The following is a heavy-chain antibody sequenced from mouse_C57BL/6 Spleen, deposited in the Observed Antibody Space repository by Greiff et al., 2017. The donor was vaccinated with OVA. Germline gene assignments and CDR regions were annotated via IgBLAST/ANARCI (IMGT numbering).Heavy chain of an antibody. CDR3: ARRDYGSSPFDY. D-gene: IGHD1-1*01. CDR1: GYTFTSYW. V-gene: IGHV1-64*01. J-gene: IGHJ2*01. CDR2: IHPNSGST. Sequence: VQLQHPGAELVKPGASVKLSCKASGYTFTSYWMHWVKQRPGQGLEWIGMIHPNSGSTNYNEKFKSKATLTVDKSSSTAYMQLSSLTSEDSAVYYCARRDYGSSPFDYWGQGTTLTVSS.